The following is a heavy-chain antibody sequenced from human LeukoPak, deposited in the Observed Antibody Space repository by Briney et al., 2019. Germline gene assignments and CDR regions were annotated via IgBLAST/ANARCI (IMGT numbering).Heavy chain of an antibody. J-gene: IGHJ4*02. CDR1: GVSISKYY. Sequence: SETLSLTCTVSGVSISKYYWSWIRQPPGKGLEWIGYIYYSGSTNYNPSLKSRVTISVDTSKNQFSLKLSSVTAADTAVYYCARWQSSSSGMGYWGQGTLVTVSS. V-gene: IGHV4-59*08. CDR3: ARWQSSSSGMGY. CDR2: IYYSGST. D-gene: IGHD6-6*01.